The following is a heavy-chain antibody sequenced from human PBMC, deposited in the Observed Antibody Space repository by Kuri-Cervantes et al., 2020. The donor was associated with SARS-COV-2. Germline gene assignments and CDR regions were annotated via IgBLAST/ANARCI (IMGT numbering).Heavy chain of an antibody. CDR1: GGSFSGYY. V-gene: IGHV4-34*01. D-gene: IGHD3-10*01. CDR2: INHSGST. CDR3: ARVNYYGSGSYYNEGFDP. J-gene: IGHJ5*02. Sequence: SQTLSLTCAVYGGSFSGYYWSWIRQPPGKGLEWIGEINHSGSTSYNPSLKSRVTISVDTSKNQFSLKLSSVTAADTAVYYCARVNYYGSGSYYNEGFDPWGQGTLVTVSS.